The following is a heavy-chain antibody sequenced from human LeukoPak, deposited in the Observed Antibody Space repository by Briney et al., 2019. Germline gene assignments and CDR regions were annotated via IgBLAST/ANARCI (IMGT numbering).Heavy chain of an antibody. CDR3: ARNQGFLEWLSLDY. Sequence: PSGTLSLTCAVSGGSISSSSWWSWVRQPPGKGLEWIGEIYHSGSTNYNPSLKSRVTISVDKSKNQFSLKLSSVTAADTAVYYCARNQGFLEWLSLDYWGQGTLVTVSS. D-gene: IGHD3-3*01. CDR1: GGSISSSSW. CDR2: IYHSGST. J-gene: IGHJ4*02. V-gene: IGHV4-4*02.